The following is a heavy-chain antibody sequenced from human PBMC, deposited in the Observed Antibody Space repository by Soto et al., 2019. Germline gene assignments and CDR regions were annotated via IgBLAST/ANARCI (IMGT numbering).Heavy chain of an antibody. CDR3: ARSMYWSAPNDAFDI. D-gene: IGHD3-3*01. J-gene: IGHJ3*02. V-gene: IGHV3-11*01. CDR1: EFTFSYNY. CDR2: ISSSGNTV. Sequence: QVQLVESGGGLVKPGGSLRLSCAASEFTFSYNYMSWIRQAPGKGLEWVSYISSSGNTVYYADSVKGRFTISRDNAKNSLFLEMNSLRAEDTAVYYCARSMYWSAPNDAFDIWGQGTRVTVSS.